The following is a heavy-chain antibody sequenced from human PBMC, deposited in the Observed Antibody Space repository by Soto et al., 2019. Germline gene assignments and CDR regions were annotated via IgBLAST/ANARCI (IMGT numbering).Heavy chain of an antibody. Sequence: GASGKVSCKASGGTFSSYAISWVRQAPGQGLEWMGGIIPIFGTANYAQKFQGRVTITADESTSTAYMELSSLRSEDTAVYYCARDYYGSGSPGWYYYGMDVWGQGTTVTV. CDR3: ARDYYGSGSPGWYYYGMDV. D-gene: IGHD3-10*01. CDR2: IIPIFGTA. V-gene: IGHV1-69*13. J-gene: IGHJ6*02. CDR1: GGTFSSYA.